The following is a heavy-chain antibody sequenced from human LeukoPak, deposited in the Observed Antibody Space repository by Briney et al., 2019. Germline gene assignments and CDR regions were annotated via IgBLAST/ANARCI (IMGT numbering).Heavy chain of an antibody. Sequence: ASVKVSCKASGYTFTSYGISWVRQAPGQGLEWMGWISAYNGNTNYAQKLQGRVTMTADTSSSTAYMELRSLRLDDMVVYYCARDENYGIFFNVDYWGQGTLVAVSS. CDR1: GYTFTSYG. CDR2: ISAYNGNT. D-gene: IGHD4-17*01. CDR3: ARDENYGIFFNVDY. J-gene: IGHJ4*02. V-gene: IGHV1-18*03.